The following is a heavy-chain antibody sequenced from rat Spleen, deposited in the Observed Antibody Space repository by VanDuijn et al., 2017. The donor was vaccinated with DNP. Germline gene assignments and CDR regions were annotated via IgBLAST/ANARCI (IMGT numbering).Heavy chain of an antibody. J-gene: IGHJ2*01. CDR1: GFNFNDNW. Sequence: EVKLVESGGGLVQPGKSLKLSCAASGFNFNDNWMGWVRQAPGKGLEWIGEINKESGTIIYSPSLKDKFAISRDNAQNTLYLQMSKVGSEDTAIYYWAKGPNYGGWSDYFDYWGQGVMVTVSS. CDR2: INKESGTI. CDR3: AKGPNYGGWSDYFDY. V-gene: IGHV4-2*01. D-gene: IGHD1-11*01.